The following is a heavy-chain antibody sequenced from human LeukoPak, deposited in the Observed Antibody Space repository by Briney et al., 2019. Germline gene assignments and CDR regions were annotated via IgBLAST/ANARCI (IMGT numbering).Heavy chain of an antibody. CDR2: INHSGST. D-gene: IGHD5-18*01. V-gene: IGHV4-34*01. Sequence: SETLSLTCAVYGGSFSGYYWSWIRQPPGKGLEWIGEINHSGSTNYNPSLKSRVTISVDTSKNQFSLKLSSVTAADTAVYYCARSQESRHSYGYVWGQGTLVTVSS. J-gene: IGHJ4*02. CDR1: GGSFSGYY. CDR3: ARSQESRHSYGYV.